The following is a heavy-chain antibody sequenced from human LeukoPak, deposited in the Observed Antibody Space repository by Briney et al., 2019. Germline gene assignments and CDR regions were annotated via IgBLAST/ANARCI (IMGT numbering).Heavy chain of an antibody. CDR2: INHSGST. CDR1: GGSFSGYY. J-gene: IGHJ4*02. V-gene: IGHV4-34*01. D-gene: IGHD5-18*01. CDR3: AIRRGYSYGYGP. Sequence: PSETLSLTCAVYGGSFSGYYWSWIRQPPGKGLEWIGEINHSGSTNYSPPLKSRVTISVDTSKNQFSLKLSSVTAADTAVYYCAIRRGYSYGYGPWGQGTLVTVSS.